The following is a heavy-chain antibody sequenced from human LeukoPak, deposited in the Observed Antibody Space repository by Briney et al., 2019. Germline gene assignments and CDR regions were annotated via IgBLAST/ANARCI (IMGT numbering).Heavy chain of an antibody. CDR3: AREDGGYAQGDDSFDS. Sequence: GGSLTLSCAASGFTFSDYYMSWIRHAPGKGLVWVLYISSSGSTIYYANSVKSRFTISRYNAKNSLYLQMNSLRAEDTAVYYCAREDGGYAQGDDSFDSGGQGTMVTVSS. CDR1: GFTFSDYY. V-gene: IGHV3-11*01. J-gene: IGHJ3*02. D-gene: IGHD5-12*01. CDR2: ISSSGSTI.